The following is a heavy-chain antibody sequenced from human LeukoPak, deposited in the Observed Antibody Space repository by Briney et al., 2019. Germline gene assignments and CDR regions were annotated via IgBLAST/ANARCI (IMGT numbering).Heavy chain of an antibody. CDR1: GGSISSYS. CDR3: ASYYYDSSGYYYVHY. J-gene: IGHJ4*02. V-gene: IGHV4-59*01. Sequence: PSETLSLTCTVSGGSISSYSWSWIRQPPGKGLEWIGYIYYSGSTNYNPSLKSRVTISVDTSKNQFSLKLSSVTAADTAVYYCASYYYDSSGYYYVHYWGQGTLVTVSS. CDR2: IYYSGST. D-gene: IGHD3-22*01.